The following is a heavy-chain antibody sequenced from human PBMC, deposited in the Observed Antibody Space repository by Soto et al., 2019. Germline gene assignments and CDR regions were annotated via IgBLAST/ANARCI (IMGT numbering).Heavy chain of an antibody. CDR3: ARQQGTYYYGSGSPWFDP. CDR2: IYYSGST. V-gene: IGHV4-39*01. D-gene: IGHD3-10*01. J-gene: IGHJ5*02. Sequence: GTLSLTCTVSGGSISSSSYYWGWIRQPPGKGLEWIGSIYYSGSTYYNPSLKSRVTISVDTSKNQFSLKLSSVTAADTAVYYCARQQGTYYYGSGSPWFDPWGQGTLVTVSS. CDR1: GGSISSSSYY.